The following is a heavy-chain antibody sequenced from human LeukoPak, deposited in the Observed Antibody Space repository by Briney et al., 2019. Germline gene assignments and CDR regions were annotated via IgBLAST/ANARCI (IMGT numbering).Heavy chain of an antibody. J-gene: IGHJ4*02. CDR2: IRYDGSSK. CDR3: AKDPHPFLPSGSYYFDY. CDR1: AFTFSSYG. V-gene: IGHV3-30*02. D-gene: IGHD1-26*01. Sequence: GGSLRLSCAASAFTFSSYGMHWVRQAPGKGLEWVAFIRYDGSSKYYADSVKGRFTISRDNSKNTLYLQMNSLRAEDTAVYYCAKDPHPFLPSGSYYFDYRGQGTLVTVSS.